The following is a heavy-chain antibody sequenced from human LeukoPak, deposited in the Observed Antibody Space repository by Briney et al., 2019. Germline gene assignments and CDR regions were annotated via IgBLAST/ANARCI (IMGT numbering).Heavy chain of an antibody. CDR2: ISWNSGSI. CDR3: AKDRAPYSSSWDLFDY. D-gene: IGHD6-13*01. Sequence: GGSLRLSCAASGFTFDDYAMHWVRQAPGRGLEWVSGISWNSGSIGYADSVKGRFTISRDNAKNSLYLQMNSLRAEDTALYYCAKDRAPYSSSWDLFDYWGQGTLVTVSS. V-gene: IGHV3-9*01. CDR1: GFTFDDYA. J-gene: IGHJ4*02.